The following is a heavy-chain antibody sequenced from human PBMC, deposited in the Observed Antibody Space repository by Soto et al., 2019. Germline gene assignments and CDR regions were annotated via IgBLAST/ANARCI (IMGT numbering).Heavy chain of an antibody. CDR2: ISSSGGST. Sequence: EVQLLESGGGLVQPGGSLRLSCAASGFTFSSYAMSWVRQAPGKGLEWVSAISSSGGSTYYADSVKGRFTISRDNSKNTLYLQMNSLRAEDTAVYYCAKLVRVTMIVVVPYYGMDVWGQGTTVTVSS. CDR3: AKLVRVTMIVVVPYYGMDV. V-gene: IGHV3-23*01. J-gene: IGHJ6*02. CDR1: GFTFSSYA. D-gene: IGHD3-22*01.